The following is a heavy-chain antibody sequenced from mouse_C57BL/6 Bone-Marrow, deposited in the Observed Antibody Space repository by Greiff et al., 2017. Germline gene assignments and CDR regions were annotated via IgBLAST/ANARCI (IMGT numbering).Heavy chain of an antibody. CDR2: IYPGDGDT. CDR3: ARSDWGVDY. CDR1: GYAFSSSW. Sequence: VQLQQSGPELVKPGASVKISCKASGYAFSSSWMNWVKQRPGKGLEWIGRIYPGDGDTNYNGKFKGKATLTADKSSSTAYMQLSSLTSEDSAVYFCARSDWGVDYWGQGTTLTVSS. V-gene: IGHV1-82*01. J-gene: IGHJ2*01. D-gene: IGHD4-1*01.